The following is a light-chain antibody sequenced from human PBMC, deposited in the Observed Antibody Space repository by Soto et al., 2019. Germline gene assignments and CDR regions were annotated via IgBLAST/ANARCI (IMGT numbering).Light chain of an antibody. CDR2: DAS. CDR1: QSVSSN. J-gene: IGKJ4*01. Sequence: EIVMTQSPATLSVSPGERATLSCRASQSVSSNLAWYQQKPGQAPRLLIYDASTRATGIPARFSGSGSGTDFTLTISSLQSEDFAVYYCQQYNNWPPLTFGGGTKVENK. CDR3: QQYNNWPPLT. V-gene: IGKV3-15*01.